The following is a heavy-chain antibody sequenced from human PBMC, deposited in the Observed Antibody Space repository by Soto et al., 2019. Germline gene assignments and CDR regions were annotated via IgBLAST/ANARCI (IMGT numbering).Heavy chain of an antibody. CDR3: ARESYSGYHSYDY. V-gene: IGHV4-38-2*02. CDR2: MYHDGNT. J-gene: IGHJ4*02. CDR1: GYSISSGCF. D-gene: IGHD5-12*01. Sequence: SETLSLTCAVSGYSISSGCFWGFIRQPPGKGLEWIANMYHDGNTHYNPSLKSRVTMSVDTSKNQFSLKLNSATAADTAVYYCARESYSGYHSYDYWGQGILVTVSS.